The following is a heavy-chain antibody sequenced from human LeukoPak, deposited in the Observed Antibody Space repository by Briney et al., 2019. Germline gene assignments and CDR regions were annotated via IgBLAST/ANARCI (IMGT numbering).Heavy chain of an antibody. D-gene: IGHD2-21*02. CDR1: GFTFSSYE. J-gene: IGHJ4*02. CDR3: ARVQSAYCGGDCSFDY. Sequence: PGGSLRLSCVASGFTFSSYEMNWVRQAPGKGLEWVSYISSSGSTIHYADSVKGRFTISRDNAKNSLYLQMNSLRAEDTAVYYCARVQSAYCGGDCSFDYWGQGTLVTVSS. CDR2: ISSSGSTI. V-gene: IGHV3-48*03.